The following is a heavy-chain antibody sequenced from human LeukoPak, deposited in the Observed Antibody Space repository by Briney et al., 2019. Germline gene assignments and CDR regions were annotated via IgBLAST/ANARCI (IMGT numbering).Heavy chain of an antibody. J-gene: IGHJ4*02. CDR3: ARASSWSGYYELGY. CDR2: IYYSGST. D-gene: IGHD3-3*01. V-gene: IGHV4-59*01. CDR1: GGSISSYY. Sequence: NASETLSLTCTVSGGSISSYYWSWIRQPPGKGLEWIGYIYYSGSTNYNPSLKSRVTISVDPSKNQFSLKLSSVTAADTAVYYCARASSWSGYYELGYWGQGTLVTVSS.